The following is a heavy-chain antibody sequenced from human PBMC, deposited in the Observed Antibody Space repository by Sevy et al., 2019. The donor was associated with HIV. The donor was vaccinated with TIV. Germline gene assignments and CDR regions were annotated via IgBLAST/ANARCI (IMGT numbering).Heavy chain of an antibody. CDR2: ISAYNGNT. V-gene: IGHV1-18*04. J-gene: IGHJ5*02. D-gene: IGHD5-18*01. Sequence: ASVKVSCKASGYTFTSYGISWMRQAPGQGLEWMGWISAYNGNTNYAQKLQGRVTMTTDTSTSTAYMELRSLRSDDTAVYYCARDGYSYGYGWFDPWGQGTLVTVSS. CDR3: ARDGYSYGYGWFDP. CDR1: GYTFTSYG.